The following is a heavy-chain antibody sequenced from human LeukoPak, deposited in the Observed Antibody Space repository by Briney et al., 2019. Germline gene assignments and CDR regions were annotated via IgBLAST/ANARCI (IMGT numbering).Heavy chain of an antibody. D-gene: IGHD1-14*01. CDR2: IYDSGNA. CDR1: GGSLSSNNW. V-gene: IGHV4-4*02. CDR3: ARSGRGAPGTRYISDF. Sequence: SETLSLTCAVSGGSLSSNNWWSGVRQPPGKGREGIGEIYDSGNANYNPSLKTRVTMSVDKSKNQFSLILSSVTAADTAVYYCARSGRGAPGTRYISDFWGQGTLVTVSS. J-gene: IGHJ4*02.